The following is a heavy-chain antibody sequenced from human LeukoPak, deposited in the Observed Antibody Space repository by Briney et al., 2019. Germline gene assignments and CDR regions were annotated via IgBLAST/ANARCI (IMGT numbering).Heavy chain of an antibody. CDR1: GGSISDYY. J-gene: IGHJ4*02. CDR2: IYSSGTT. Sequence: SETLSLTCTVSGGSISDYYWSWIRQPPGKGLEWIGYIYSSGTTAYNPSLKSRVAISVDTPKNQFSLKLSSVTAADTAMHYCARESRASRDFDYWGQGTLVSISS. V-gene: IGHV4-59*01. CDR3: ARESRASRDFDY. D-gene: IGHD2-2*01.